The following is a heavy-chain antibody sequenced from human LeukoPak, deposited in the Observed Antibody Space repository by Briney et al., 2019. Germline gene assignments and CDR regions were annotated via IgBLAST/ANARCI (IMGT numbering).Heavy chain of an antibody. CDR1: GASVTTYS. CDR2: VYNRGNT. CDR3: ATGDWNGADN. Sequence: SETLSLTCTVSGASVTTYSWNWIRQPAGKGLEWLGRVYNRGNTNYSPSLKSRVTMSIDTSKNLFSLKLRSVTAADSAMYYCATGDWNGADNWGQGTLAVVSS. J-gene: IGHJ4*02. V-gene: IGHV4-4*07. D-gene: IGHD1-1*01.